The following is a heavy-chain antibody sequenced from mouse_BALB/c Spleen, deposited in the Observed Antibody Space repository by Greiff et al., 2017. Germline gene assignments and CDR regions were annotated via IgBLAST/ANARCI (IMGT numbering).Heavy chain of an antibody. D-gene: IGHD2-10*01. V-gene: IGHV1-7*01. J-gene: IGHJ4*01. CDR1: GYTFTSYW. CDR3: ARPPYPAYSDAMDY. CDR2: INPSTGYT. Sequence: VQLQQSGAELAKPGASVKMSCKASGYTFTSYWMHWVKQRPGQGLEWIGYINPSTGYTEYNQKFKDKATLTADKSSSTAYMQLSSLTSEDSAVYYCARPPYPAYSDAMDYWGQGTSVTVSS.